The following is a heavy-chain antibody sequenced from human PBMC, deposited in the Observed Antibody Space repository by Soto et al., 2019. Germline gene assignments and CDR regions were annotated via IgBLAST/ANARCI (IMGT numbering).Heavy chain of an antibody. CDR2: ISAYNGNT. J-gene: IGHJ6*02. CDR1: GHTFTSYG. V-gene: IGHV1-18*01. CDR3: ARDRDFWSGYSNNHYYGMDV. D-gene: IGHD3-3*01. Sequence: ASVKVSCKASGHTFTSYGISWVRQAPGQGLEWMGWISAYNGNTNYAQKLQGRVTMTTDTSTSTAYMELRSLRSDDTAVYYCARDRDFWSGYSNNHYYGMDVWGQGTTVTVSS.